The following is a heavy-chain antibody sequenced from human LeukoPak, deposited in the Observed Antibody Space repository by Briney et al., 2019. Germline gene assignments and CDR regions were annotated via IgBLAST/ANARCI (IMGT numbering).Heavy chain of an antibody. CDR3: AREVDRLEFDY. Sequence: PGGSLRLSCAASGFTFSSYWMHWVRQAPGKGLVWVSRINSDGSSTSYADSVKGRFTISRDNAKNTLYLQMNSLRAEDTAVYYCAREVDRLEFDYWGQGTLVTVSS. D-gene: IGHD1-1*01. J-gene: IGHJ4*02. CDR1: GFTFSSYW. CDR2: INSDGSST. V-gene: IGHV3-74*01.